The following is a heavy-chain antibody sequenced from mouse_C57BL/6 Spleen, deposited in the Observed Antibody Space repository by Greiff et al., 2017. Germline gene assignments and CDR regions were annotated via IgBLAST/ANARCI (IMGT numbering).Heavy chain of an antibody. CDR2: ISSGGSYT. J-gene: IGHJ2*01. V-gene: IGHV5-6*01. CDR3: ARQDSSGYNYFDY. CDR1: GFTFSSYG. Sequence: EVKLMESGGDLVKPGGSLKLSCAASGFTFSSYGMSWVRQTPDKRLEWVATISSGGSYTYYPDSVKGRFTISRDNAKNTLYLQMSSLKSEDTAMYYCARQDSSGYNYFDYWGQGTTLTVSS. D-gene: IGHD3-2*02.